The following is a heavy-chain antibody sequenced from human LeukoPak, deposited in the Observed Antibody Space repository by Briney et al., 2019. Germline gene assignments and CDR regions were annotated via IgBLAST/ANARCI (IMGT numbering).Heavy chain of an antibody. Sequence: GGSLRLSCAASGFTFSSYSMNWVRQAPGKGLEWVSYISSSSSTIYYADSVKGRFTVSRDNSKSLLFLQMESLRHDDTGIYYCAKGRRTGFVDYWGQGALVTVSS. CDR2: ISSSSSTI. D-gene: IGHD1-1*01. V-gene: IGHV3-48*02. CDR1: GFTFSSYS. CDR3: AKGRRTGFVDY. J-gene: IGHJ4*02.